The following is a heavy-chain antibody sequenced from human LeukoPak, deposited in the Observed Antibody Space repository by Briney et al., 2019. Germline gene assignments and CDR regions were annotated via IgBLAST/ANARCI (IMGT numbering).Heavy chain of an antibody. CDR2: ISSSSSYI. V-gene: IGHV3-21*01. Sequence: GGSLRLSCAASGFTFSSYSMNWVRQAPGKGLEWVSSISSSSSYIYYADSVKGRFTISRDNAKNSLYLQMNSLRAEDTAVYYCARVRFGELFSDYWGQGTLVTVSS. J-gene: IGHJ4*02. D-gene: IGHD3-10*01. CDR3: ARVRFGELFSDY. CDR1: GFTFSSYS.